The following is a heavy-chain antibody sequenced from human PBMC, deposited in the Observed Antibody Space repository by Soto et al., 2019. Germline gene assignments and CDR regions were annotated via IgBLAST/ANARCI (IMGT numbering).Heavy chain of an antibody. CDR3: AYLPCSGGSCYWFSYSGMDV. CDR2: IYWDDDK. D-gene: IGHD2-15*01. J-gene: IGHJ6*02. V-gene: IGHV2-5*02. Sequence: QITLKESGPTLVKPTQTLTLTCTFSGFSLSTSGVGVAWIRQPPGKALEWLALIYWDDDKRYRLSLETRLTITKDTSKNPVVLTMTNMDSVDTATYYCAYLPCSGGSCYWFSYSGMDVWGQGTTVTVSS. CDR1: GFSLSTSGVG.